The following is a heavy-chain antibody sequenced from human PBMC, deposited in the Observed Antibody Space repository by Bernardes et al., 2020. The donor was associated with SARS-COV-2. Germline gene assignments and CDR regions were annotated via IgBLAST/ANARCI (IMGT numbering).Heavy chain of an antibody. CDR2: INSDGSST. CDR1: GFTFSSYW. D-gene: IGHD3-22*01. Sequence: GSLRLSCAASGFTFSSYWMHWVRQAPGKGLVWVSRINSDGSSTSYADSVKGRFTISRDNAKNTLYLQMNSLRAEDTAVYYCASGRYDSSGYYYYWGQGTLVTVSS. V-gene: IGHV3-74*01. J-gene: IGHJ4*02. CDR3: ASGRYDSSGYYYY.